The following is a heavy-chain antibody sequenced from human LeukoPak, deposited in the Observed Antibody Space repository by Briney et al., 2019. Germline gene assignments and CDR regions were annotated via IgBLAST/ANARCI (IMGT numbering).Heavy chain of an antibody. CDR1: GFTFSDYY. CDR2: ISSTSSYK. Sequence: GGSLRLSCAASGFTFSDYYMSWIRQAPGKGLEWGSYISSTSSYKNYADSVKGRFTISRDNAKNSLYLQMNSLRADDTAVYYCARDSMVREKLLDYWGQGALVTVSS. D-gene: IGHD3-10*01. V-gene: IGHV3-11*05. J-gene: IGHJ4*02. CDR3: ARDSMVREKLLDY.